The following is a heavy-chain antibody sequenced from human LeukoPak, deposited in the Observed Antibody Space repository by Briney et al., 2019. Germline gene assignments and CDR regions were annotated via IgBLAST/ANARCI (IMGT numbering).Heavy chain of an antibody. Sequence: GGSLRLSCAASGFTFSSYSMNWVRQAPGKGLEWVSSISSSSSYIYYADSVKGRFTISRDNAKNSLYLQMNSLRAEDTAVYYCARVGGYVPINWFDPWGQGTLVTVSS. D-gene: IGHD5-12*01. J-gene: IGHJ5*02. CDR1: GFTFSSYS. CDR2: ISSSSSYI. V-gene: IGHV3-21*01. CDR3: ARVGGYVPINWFDP.